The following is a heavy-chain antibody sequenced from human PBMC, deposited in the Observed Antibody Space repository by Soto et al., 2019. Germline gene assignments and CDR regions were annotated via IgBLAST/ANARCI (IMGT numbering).Heavy chain of an antibody. CDR2: IYHSGST. V-gene: IGHV4-4*02. Sequence: SETLSLTCAFSSFYISSSNWWSWVRQPPGKGLEWIGEIYHSGSTNYNPSLKSRVTISVDKSKNQFSLKLSSVTAADTAVYYCARRIAAAAIENWFDPWGQGTLVTVSS. J-gene: IGHJ5*02. CDR3: ARRIAAAAIENWFDP. CDR1: SFYISSSNW. D-gene: IGHD6-13*01.